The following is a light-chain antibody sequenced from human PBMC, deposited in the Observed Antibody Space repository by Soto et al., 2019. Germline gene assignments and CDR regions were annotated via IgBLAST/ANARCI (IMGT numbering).Light chain of an antibody. CDR3: QQSYTLPLT. CDR1: QIISSD. J-gene: IGKJ4*02. Sequence: DIQLTQSPSSLSASVGDRVTITCRASQIISSDLNGYQHKPGVAPKLLIYATSSLQSGVSSRFSGSGSGTEFTLTISSLQPEDFATYSCQQSYTLPLTFGGGTKVETK. CDR2: ATS. V-gene: IGKV1-39*01.